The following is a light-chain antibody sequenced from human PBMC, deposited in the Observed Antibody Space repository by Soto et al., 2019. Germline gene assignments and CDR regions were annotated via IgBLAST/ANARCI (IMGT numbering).Light chain of an antibody. Sequence: EIVMTQSPATLSVSPGERATLSCRASQSVFSSLAWYQQKPGQAPRLLIYGAATRATGIPARFSGGGSGTEFTLTISSLQSEDFAVYYCQQYHQWPAFGRGTKVDSK. CDR3: QQYHQWPA. V-gene: IGKV3-15*01. J-gene: IGKJ1*01. CDR1: QSVFSS. CDR2: GAA.